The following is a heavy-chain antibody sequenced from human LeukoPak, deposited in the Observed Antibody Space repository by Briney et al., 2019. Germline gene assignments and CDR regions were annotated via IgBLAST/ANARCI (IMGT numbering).Heavy chain of an antibody. D-gene: IGHD3-3*01. Sequence: GGSLRLSCAASGFTFSSYWMSWVRQAPGKRLEWVANIKQDGSEKYYVDSVKGRFTISRDNAKNSLYLQMNSLRAEDTAVYYCARAPDTIFGVVKAFDYWGQGTLVTVSS. J-gene: IGHJ4*02. V-gene: IGHV3-7*01. CDR3: ARAPDTIFGVVKAFDY. CDR1: GFTFSSYW. CDR2: IKQDGSEK.